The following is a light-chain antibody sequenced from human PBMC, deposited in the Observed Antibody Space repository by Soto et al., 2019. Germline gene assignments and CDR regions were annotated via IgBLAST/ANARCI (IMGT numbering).Light chain of an antibody. J-gene: IGKJ5*01. CDR2: EVS. CDR1: QSLLHIAGQTH. Sequence: DVVLTQSPLSLSVTPGQPASVSCRPSQSLLHIAGQTHLFWYLQKPGQSPQLLIYEVSNRFSGVPDRFSGSGSGTDFTLTISRVEAEDVGLYYCFQSTHLPPTFGQGTRLEIK. CDR3: FQSTHLPPT. V-gene: IGKV2D-29*02.